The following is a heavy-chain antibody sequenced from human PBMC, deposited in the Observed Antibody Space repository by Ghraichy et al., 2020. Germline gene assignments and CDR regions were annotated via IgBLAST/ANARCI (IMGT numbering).Heavy chain of an antibody. CDR2: ISYDGSNK. CDR3: ARSWSSSHFDY. J-gene: IGHJ4*02. V-gene: IGHV3-30-3*01. D-gene: IGHD6-6*01. CDR1: GFTFSSYA. Sequence: GGSLRLSCAASGFTFSSYAMHWVRQAPGKGLEWVAVISYDGSNKYYADSVKGRFTISRDNSKNTLYLQMNSLRAEDTAVYYCARSWSSSHFDYWGQGTLVTVSS.